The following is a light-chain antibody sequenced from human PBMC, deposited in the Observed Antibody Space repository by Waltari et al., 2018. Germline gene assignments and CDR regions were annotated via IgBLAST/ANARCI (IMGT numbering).Light chain of an antibody. CDR3: QTGGHGTWV. J-gene: IGLJ3*02. CDR2: VNSDGSH. CDR1: SGHSIHV. Sequence: QLVLTQSPSASASLGASVKLTCTLRSGHSIHVLAWLQKRPEKGPRYLMKVNSDGSHNKGDEIPDRFSGSSSGAERYLTISSLQSEDEADYYCQTGGHGTWVFGGGTKLTVL. V-gene: IGLV4-69*01.